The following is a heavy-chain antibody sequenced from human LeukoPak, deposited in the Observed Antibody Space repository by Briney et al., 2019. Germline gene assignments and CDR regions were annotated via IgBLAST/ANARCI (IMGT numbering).Heavy chain of an antibody. D-gene: IGHD6-19*01. CDR2: ISGSGGST. J-gene: IGHJ4*02. V-gene: IGHV3-23*01. CDR1: GFTFSYYA. Sequence: GGSLRLSCAASGFTFSYYAMTWVRQAPGKGLEWVSTISGSGGSTYDADSVKGRFTISRDNSKNTLYVQMNSLSAEDTAVYYCAKDGHRSGWSLDNWGQGTLVTVSS. CDR3: AKDGHRSGWSLDN.